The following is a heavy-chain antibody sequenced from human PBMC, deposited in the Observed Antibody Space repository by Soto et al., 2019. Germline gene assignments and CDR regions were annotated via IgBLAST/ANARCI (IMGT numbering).Heavy chain of an antibody. CDR1: GGTFSSYA. Sequence: APVKVSCKASGGTFSSYAISWVRQAPGQGLEWMGGIIPIFGTANYAQKFQGRVTITADKSTSTAYMELSSLRSDDTAVYYCARGRGIAALHYYYYYGMDVWGQGTTVTVSS. D-gene: IGHD6-6*01. V-gene: IGHV1-69*06. J-gene: IGHJ6*02. CDR2: IIPIFGTA. CDR3: ARGRGIAALHYYYYYGMDV.